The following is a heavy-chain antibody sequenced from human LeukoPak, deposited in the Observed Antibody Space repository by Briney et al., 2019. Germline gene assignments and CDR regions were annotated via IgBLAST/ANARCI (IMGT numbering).Heavy chain of an antibody. CDR3: ARGLTVVVPAAREYYYYMDV. D-gene: IGHD2-2*01. V-gene: IGHV1-69*13. J-gene: IGHJ6*03. Sequence: SVKVSRKASGCTFSSYGISWVRQPPGQGLEWMGGIIPIFGAANYAQKFQGRVTITADESTSTAYMELSSLRSEDTAVYYCARGLTVVVPAAREYYYYMDVWGKGTTVTVSS. CDR2: IIPIFGAA. CDR1: GCTFSSYG.